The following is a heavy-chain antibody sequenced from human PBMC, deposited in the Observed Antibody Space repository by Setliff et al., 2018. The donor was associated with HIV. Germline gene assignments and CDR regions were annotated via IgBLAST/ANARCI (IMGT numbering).Heavy chain of an antibody. V-gene: IGHV4-39*01. J-gene: IGHJ4*02. CDR3: ARLAIPAATTDY. CDR2: IFYSGST. D-gene: IGHD2-2*01. CDR1: GGSISRSRNY. Sequence: PSETLSLTCTVSGGSISRSRNYWGWIRQPPGKGLEWIGSIFYSGSTYYNPSLKSRPTISVDTPKNQFSLKLNSVTAADTAVYYCARLAIPAATTDYWGQGTLVTVS.